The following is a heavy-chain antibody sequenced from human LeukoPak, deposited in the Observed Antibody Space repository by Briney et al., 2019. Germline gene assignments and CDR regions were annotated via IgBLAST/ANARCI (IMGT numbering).Heavy chain of an antibody. CDR2: INHSGST. D-gene: IGHD6-19*01. CDR1: GGSFSGYY. Sequence: PSETLSLTCAVYGGSFSGYYWSWIRQPPGKGLEWSGAINHSGSTNYNPSLKSRVTISVDTSKNQFSLKLSSVTAADTAVYYCARRMGIAVAGVKNYYYYYMDVWGKGTTVTISS. J-gene: IGHJ6*03. CDR3: ARRMGIAVAGVKNYYYYYMDV. V-gene: IGHV4-34*01.